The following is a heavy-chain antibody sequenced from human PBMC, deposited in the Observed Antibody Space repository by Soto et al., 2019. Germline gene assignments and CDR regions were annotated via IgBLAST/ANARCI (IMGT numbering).Heavy chain of an antibody. J-gene: IGHJ4*02. CDR1: GFTFSGVA. CDR2: IRSKSNNYAT. V-gene: IGHV3-73*01. D-gene: IGHD2-8*02. Sequence: GGSLRLSCAASGFTFSGVAMHWVRQASGKGLEWVGRIRSKSNNYATAYAVSVKGRFTVSRDDSKNTAYLQMNSLKTEDTAEYYCLRHDPNWYWYWGRGTLVTVSS. CDR3: LRHDPNWYWY.